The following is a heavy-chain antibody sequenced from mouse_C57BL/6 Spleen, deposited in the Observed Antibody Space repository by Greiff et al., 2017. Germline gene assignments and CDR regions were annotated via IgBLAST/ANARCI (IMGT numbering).Heavy chain of an antibody. D-gene: IGHD1-1*01. CDR1: GFTFSDFY. Sequence: EVKLVESGGGLVQSGRSLRLSCATSGFTFSDFYMEWVRQAPGKGLEWIAASRNKANDYTTEYSASVKGRFIVSRDTSQSILYLQMNALRAEDTAIYYCARDAGTTVVADWYFDVWGTGTTVTVSS. CDR2: SRNKANDYTT. CDR3: ARDAGTTVVADWYFDV. V-gene: IGHV7-1*01. J-gene: IGHJ1*03.